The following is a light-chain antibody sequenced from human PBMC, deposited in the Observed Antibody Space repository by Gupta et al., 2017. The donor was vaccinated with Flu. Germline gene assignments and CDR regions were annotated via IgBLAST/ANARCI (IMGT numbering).Light chain of an antibody. J-gene: IGKJ5*01. V-gene: IGKV3-20*01. CDR1: QSVSSSY. CDR3: QQYSSSPAT. Sequence: DIELTQSPGTVSSSPGERVTLSCRASQSVSSSYLAWYQQKPGQAPRLLIYGASSRATGIPDRFSGSGSGTDFTLTISRLEPEDFAIYYCQQYSSSPATFGQGTQLEIK. CDR2: GAS.